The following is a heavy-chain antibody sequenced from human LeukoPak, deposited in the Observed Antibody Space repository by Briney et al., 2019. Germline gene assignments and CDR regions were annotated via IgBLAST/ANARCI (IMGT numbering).Heavy chain of an antibody. CDR2: IKQDGTEK. Sequence: GGSLRLSCAASGYTFSSYWMSWVRQAPGEGLEWVANIKQDGTEKYYMDSVKGRFSISRDNAKNSLYLQMNALRAEDTAVYYCARDVRPDYWGQGTLVTVST. CDR1: GYTFSSYW. D-gene: IGHD6-6*01. V-gene: IGHV3-7*04. CDR3: ARDVRPDY. J-gene: IGHJ4*02.